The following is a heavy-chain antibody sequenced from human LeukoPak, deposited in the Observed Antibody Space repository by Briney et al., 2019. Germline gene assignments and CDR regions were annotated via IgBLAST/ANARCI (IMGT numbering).Heavy chain of an antibody. CDR2: INHSGST. J-gene: IGHJ4*02. D-gene: IGHD3-10*01. CDR3: ARGPGPLDY. V-gene: IGHV4-34*01. Sequence: PSEALSLTCAGFGGSFSHYYWRWVRQPPGEGLEWIGEINHSGSTNYNPSLKSRVTISVDTSKNQFSLKLSSVTAADTAVYYCARGPGPLDYWGQGTLVTVSS. CDR1: GGSFSHYY.